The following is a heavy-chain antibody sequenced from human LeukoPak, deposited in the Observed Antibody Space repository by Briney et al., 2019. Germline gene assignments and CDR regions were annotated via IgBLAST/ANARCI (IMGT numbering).Heavy chain of an antibody. CDR1: GNSFTDYW. D-gene: IGHD6-25*01. J-gene: IGHJ4*02. CDR3: ARGRPMTGEGFDY. Sequence: GESLKISCKGSGNSFTDYWIGWVRQMPGTGLEWMGIIYPGDSETRYSPSFQGQVTISADKPINTAYVQWSSLKASDTAIYYCARGRPMTGEGFDYWGQGALVTVSS. V-gene: IGHV5-51*01. CDR2: IYPGDSET.